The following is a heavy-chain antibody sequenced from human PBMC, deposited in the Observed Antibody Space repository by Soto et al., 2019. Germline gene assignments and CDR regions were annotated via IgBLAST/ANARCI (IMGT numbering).Heavy chain of an antibody. CDR2: IRDSASST. D-gene: IGHD1-20*01. CDR1: GFTFSSYA. J-gene: IGHJ4*02. CDR3: AKRGYNWNQGDFDY. Sequence: GGSLRLSCAASGFTFSSYAMNWVRQAPGKGLEWVSAIRDSASSTYYADSVKGRFTISRDNSKNTLYLQMNRLRAEDTAVYYCAKRGYNWNQGDFDYWGQGTLVTVSS. V-gene: IGHV3-23*01.